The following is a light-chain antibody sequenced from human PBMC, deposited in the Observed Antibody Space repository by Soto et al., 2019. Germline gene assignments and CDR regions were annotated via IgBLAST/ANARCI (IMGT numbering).Light chain of an antibody. CDR2: DVS. V-gene: IGLV2-14*03. CDR3: SSYTSSSTL. J-gene: IGLJ2*01. CDR1: SSDVGGYNY. Sequence: QSVLTQPASVSGSPGQSITISCTGTSSDVGGYNYVSWYQQHPGKAPKLMIYDVSNRPSGVSNRFSGSKSGNTASLTISGLQAEDEADYYCSSYTSSSTLFGGGTTVTVL.